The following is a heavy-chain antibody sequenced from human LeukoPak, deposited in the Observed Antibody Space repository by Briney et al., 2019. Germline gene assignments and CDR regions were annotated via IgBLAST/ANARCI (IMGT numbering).Heavy chain of an antibody. V-gene: IGHV3-30*02. CDR3: AKMRFLEWLSYFDY. J-gene: IGHJ4*02. Sequence: PGGSLRLSCAASGFTFSSYGMHWVRQAPGKGLEWVAFIRYDGSNKYYADSVKGRFTISRDNSKNTLYLQMNSLRAGDTAVYYCAKMRFLEWLSYFDYWGQGTLVTVSS. CDR1: GFTFSSYG. D-gene: IGHD3-3*01. CDR2: IRYDGSNK.